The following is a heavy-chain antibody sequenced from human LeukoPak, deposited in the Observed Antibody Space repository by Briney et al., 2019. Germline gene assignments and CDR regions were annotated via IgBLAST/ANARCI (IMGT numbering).Heavy chain of an antibody. J-gene: IGHJ4*02. V-gene: IGHV3-48*01. CDR1: GFTFSSYS. D-gene: IGHD2-15*01. CDR2: ISSSSSTI. CDR3: ARDSPHSGEGLDY. Sequence: PGGSLRLSCAASGFTFSSYSMNWVRQAPGKGLEWVSYISSSSSTIYYADSVKGRFTISRDNAKNSLYLQTNSLRAEDTAVYYCARDSPHSGEGLDYWGQGTLVTVSS.